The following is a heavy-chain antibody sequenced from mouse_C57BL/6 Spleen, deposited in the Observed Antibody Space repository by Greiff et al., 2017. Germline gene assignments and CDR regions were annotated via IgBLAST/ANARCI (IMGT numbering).Heavy chain of an antibody. Sequence: QVQLQQPGAELVKPGASVKLSCKASGYTFTSYWMHWVKQRPGQGLEWIGMIHPNSGSTNYNEKFKSKATLTVDKSSSTAYMQLSSLTSEDSAVYYCARGHYGSSYRAMDYWGQGTSVTVSS. V-gene: IGHV1-64*01. CDR2: IHPNSGST. CDR3: ARGHYGSSYRAMDY. D-gene: IGHD1-1*01. J-gene: IGHJ4*01. CDR1: GYTFTSYW.